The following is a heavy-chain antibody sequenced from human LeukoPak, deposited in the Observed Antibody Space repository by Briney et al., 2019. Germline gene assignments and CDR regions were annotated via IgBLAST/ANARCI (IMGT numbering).Heavy chain of an antibody. CDR3: ARGVAQYSSSSHFDY. Sequence: ASVKVSCKASGYTFTSYGISWVRQAPGQGLEWMGWISAYNGNTNYAQKLQGRVTMTTDTSTSTAYMELRSLRSDDTAVYYCARGVAQYSSSSHFDYWGQGTLVTVSS. J-gene: IGHJ4*02. D-gene: IGHD6-13*01. CDR2: ISAYNGNT. V-gene: IGHV1-18*01. CDR1: GYTFTSYG.